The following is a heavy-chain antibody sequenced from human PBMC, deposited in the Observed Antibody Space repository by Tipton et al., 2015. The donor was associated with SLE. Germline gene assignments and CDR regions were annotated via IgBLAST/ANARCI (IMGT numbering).Heavy chain of an antibody. V-gene: IGHV3-23*01. J-gene: IGHJ6*02. CDR3: VKDGGPFFVVVVPTTRFGMDV. D-gene: IGHD3-3*01. CDR2: ISSPGGRT. CDR1: GFDFGRYA. Sequence: SLRLSCSASGFDFGRYAMSWVRQAPGKGLEWISGISSPGGRTFYADSVKGRFSISRDNSKNTVNLEISNLRVDDTAVYYCVKDGGPFFVVVVPTTRFGMDVWGQGTTVIVSS.